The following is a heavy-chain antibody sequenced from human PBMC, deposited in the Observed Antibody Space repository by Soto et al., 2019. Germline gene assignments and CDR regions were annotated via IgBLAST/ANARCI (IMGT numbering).Heavy chain of an antibody. Sequence: HPGGSLRLSCAASGFSFRSYAMSWIRQAPGKGLEWVSAISSSADSSYYADSVKGRFTLSRDNSRNTLYLQMNSLKADDTAVYYCARESTPHLGYCTNGVCNNDYWVQGTLVTVSS. J-gene: IGHJ4*02. CDR1: GFSFRSYA. V-gene: IGHV3-23*01. CDR2: ISSSADSS. CDR3: ARESTPHLGYCTNGVCNNDY. D-gene: IGHD2-8*01.